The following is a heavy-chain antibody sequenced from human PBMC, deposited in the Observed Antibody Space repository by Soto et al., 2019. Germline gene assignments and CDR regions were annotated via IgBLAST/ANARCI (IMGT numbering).Heavy chain of an antibody. Sequence: GWSLRLSCAASGFTFSPYAMHGVRQAPGKGLEWVAVLSYDGSNKYYADSVKGRFTISRDNAKNSLYLQMNSLRAEDTAVYYCARDPNIVLVPAALRSYYYYYGMDVWGQGTTVTVSS. CDR3: ARDPNIVLVPAALRSYYYYYGMDV. V-gene: IGHV3-30*03. D-gene: IGHD2-2*01. CDR1: GFTFSPYA. J-gene: IGHJ6*02. CDR2: LSYDGSNK.